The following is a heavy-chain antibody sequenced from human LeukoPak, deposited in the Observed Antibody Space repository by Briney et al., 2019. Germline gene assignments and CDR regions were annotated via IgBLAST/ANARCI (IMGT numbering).Heavy chain of an antibody. V-gene: IGHV3-15*01. J-gene: IGHJ4*02. CDR1: GFTFTDAW. Sequence: PGGSLRLSCEASGFTFTDAWMNWVRQVPGKGLEWVGRIKSKTDSATRDFAAPVKGRFTIARGDSKKTVYLQMNGLKSEDTGVYYCSAGTGRSDFDYWGQGTLVTVSS. CDR3: SAGTGRSDFDY. D-gene: IGHD1-1*01. CDR2: IKSKTDSATR.